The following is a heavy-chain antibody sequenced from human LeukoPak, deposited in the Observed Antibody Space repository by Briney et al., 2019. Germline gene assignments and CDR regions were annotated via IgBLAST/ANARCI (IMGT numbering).Heavy chain of an antibody. J-gene: IGHJ4*02. CDR1: GDSVSSNSAA. CDR2: TYYRSKWYN. V-gene: IGHV6-1*01. CDR3: ASYYCSSTSCYPDY. Sequence: SQTLSLTCAISGDSVSSNSAAWNWIRQSPSRGLEWLGRTYYRSKWYNDYAVSVKSRITINPDTSKNQFPLQLNSVTPEDTAVYYCASYYCSSTSCYPDYWGQGTLVTVSS. D-gene: IGHD2-2*01.